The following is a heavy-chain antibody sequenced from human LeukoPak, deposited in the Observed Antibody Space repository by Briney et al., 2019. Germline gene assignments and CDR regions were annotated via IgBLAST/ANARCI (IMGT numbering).Heavy chain of an antibody. CDR2: INPNNGDR. CDR3: ARVDGSPDY. D-gene: IGHD2-15*01. V-gene: IGHV1-8*03. J-gene: IGHJ4*02. CDR1: GYTFTTLD. Sequence: ASVTVSCTASGYTFTTLDINWVRQATGQGLEWMGWINPNNGDRGYAQKFQGRVTITRDTSISTAYMELSSLRSEDTAVYYCARVDGSPDYWGQGTLVTVSS.